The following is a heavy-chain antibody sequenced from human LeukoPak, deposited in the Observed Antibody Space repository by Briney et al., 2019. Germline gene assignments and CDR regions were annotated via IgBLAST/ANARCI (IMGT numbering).Heavy chain of an antibody. Sequence: GGSLRLSCAASGFTFSSYGMHWVRQAPGKGLERVAVISYDGSNKYYADSVKGRFTSSRDNSKNTLYLQMNSLRAEDTAVYYCARDYYDSSGYYPWGYWGQGTLVTVSS. CDR3: ARDYYDSSGYYPWGY. J-gene: IGHJ4*02. V-gene: IGHV3-30*03. CDR2: ISYDGSNK. D-gene: IGHD3-22*01. CDR1: GFTFSSYG.